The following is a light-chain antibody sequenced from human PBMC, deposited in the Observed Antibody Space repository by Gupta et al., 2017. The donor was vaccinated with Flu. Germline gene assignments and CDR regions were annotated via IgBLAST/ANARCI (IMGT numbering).Light chain of an antibody. CDR2: TSS. CDR1: HTITTY. Sequence: GDGVTISRRTSHTITTYLNCYQQQPRNAPNLLIYTSSKLQSGVPSRFSGRGSGTDFAVTITNLQPEDFASYYCHQSYSSPYTFGQGTKLEI. J-gene: IGKJ2*01. V-gene: IGKV1-39*01. CDR3: HQSYSSPYT.